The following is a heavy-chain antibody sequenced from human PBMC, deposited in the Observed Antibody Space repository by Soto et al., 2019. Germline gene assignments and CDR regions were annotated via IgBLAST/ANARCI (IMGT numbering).Heavy chain of an antibody. CDR2: LNHSGST. CDR3: ARGLDIVVVTAAYMDV. D-gene: IGHD2-2*01. J-gene: IGHJ6*03. CDR1: GGSFSGYY. V-gene: IGHV4-34*01. Sequence: PSETLSLTCAVYGGSFSGYYWCWLRQPPGKGLERIGELNHSGSTNYNPSLKSRVTISVDTSKNQFSLKLSSVTAADTAVYYCARGLDIVVVTAAYMDVWGKGTTVTVSS.